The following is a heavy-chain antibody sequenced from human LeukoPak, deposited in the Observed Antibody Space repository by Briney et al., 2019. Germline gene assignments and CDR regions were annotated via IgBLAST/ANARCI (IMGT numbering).Heavy chain of an antibody. V-gene: IGHV3-53*01. CDR1: GFTVSSNY. CDR3: ARHYYDSSGYQGIDY. Sequence: GGSLRLSCAASGFTVSSNYMSWVRQAPGKGLEWVSVIYSGGSTCYADSVKGRFTISRDNSKNTLYLQMNSLRAEDTAVYYCARHYYDSSGYQGIDYWGQGTLATVSS. CDR2: IYSGGST. D-gene: IGHD3-22*01. J-gene: IGHJ4*02.